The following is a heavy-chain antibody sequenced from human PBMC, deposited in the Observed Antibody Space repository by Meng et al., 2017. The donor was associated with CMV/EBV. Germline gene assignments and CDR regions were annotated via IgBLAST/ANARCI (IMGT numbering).Heavy chain of an antibody. J-gene: IGHJ6*02. CDR2: IRYDGSNK. CDR3: AKPIRFLEWLNGMDV. V-gene: IGHV3-30*02. D-gene: IGHD3-3*01. Sequence: GESLKISCAASGFTFSSYGMHWVRQASGKGLECVAFIRYDGSNKYYADSVKGRFTISRDNSKNTLYLQMNSLRAEDTAVYYCAKPIRFLEWLNGMDVWGQGTTVTVSS. CDR1: GFTFSSYG.